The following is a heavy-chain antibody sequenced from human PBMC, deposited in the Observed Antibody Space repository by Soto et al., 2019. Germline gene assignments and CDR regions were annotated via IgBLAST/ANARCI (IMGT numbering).Heavy chain of an antibody. CDR2: ISWNSGSI. CDR3: AKDSGSSSMGRGYYYYYMDV. V-gene: IGHV3-9*01. Sequence: GGSLRLSCAASGFTFDDYAMHWVRQAPGKGLEWVSGISWNSGSIGYADSVKGRFTISRDNAKNSLYLQMNSLRAEDTALYYCAKDSGSSSMGRGYYYYYMDVWGKGTTVTVSS. D-gene: IGHD6-6*01. J-gene: IGHJ6*03. CDR1: GFTFDDYA.